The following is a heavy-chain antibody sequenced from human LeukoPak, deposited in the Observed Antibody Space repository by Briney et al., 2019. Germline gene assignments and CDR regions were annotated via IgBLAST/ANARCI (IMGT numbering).Heavy chain of an antibody. V-gene: IGHV4-39*01. CDR2: IYYSGST. J-gene: IGHJ4*02. CDR1: DGSISSSSYY. CDR3: ARQPLYYYGSGSPTTFAY. Sequence: SETLSLTCTISDGSISSSSYYWGWIRQPPGKGLEWIGSIYYSGSTSYNPSLKSRVTISVDTSKNQFSLKLSSVTAADTAVYFCARQPLYYYGSGSPTTFAYWGQGTLVTVSS. D-gene: IGHD3-10*01.